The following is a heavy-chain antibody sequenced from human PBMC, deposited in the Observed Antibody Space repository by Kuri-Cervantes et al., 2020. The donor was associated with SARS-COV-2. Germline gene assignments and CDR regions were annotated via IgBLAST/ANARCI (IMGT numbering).Heavy chain of an antibody. CDR1: GFTFSSYW. J-gene: IGHJ4*02. CDR3: SRTDFWSGYYVDY. D-gene: IGHD3-3*01. V-gene: IGHV3-7*01. CDR2: IKQDGSEK. Sequence: GEALKISCAASGFTFSSYWMSVVRQAPGKGLEWVANIKQDGSEKYHVDSVKGRFTISRDNAKNSLYLQMNSLRAEDTAVYYCSRTDFWSGYYVDYWGQGTLVTVSS.